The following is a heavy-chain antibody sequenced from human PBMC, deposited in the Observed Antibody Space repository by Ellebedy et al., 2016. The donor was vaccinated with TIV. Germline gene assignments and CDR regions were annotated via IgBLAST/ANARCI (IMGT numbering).Heavy chain of an antibody. D-gene: IGHD6-19*01. J-gene: IGHJ4*02. CDR2: IIPIFGTA. CDR1: GGTFSSYA. V-gene: IGHV1-69*13. Sequence: AASVKVSCKASGGTFSSYAISWVRQAPGQGLEWMGGIIPIFGTANYAQKFQGRVTITADESTSTAYMELSSLRSEDTAVYYCARRRGSGWYHAVGRNPPYYFDYWGQGTLVTVSS. CDR3: ARRRGSGWYHAVGRNPPYYFDY.